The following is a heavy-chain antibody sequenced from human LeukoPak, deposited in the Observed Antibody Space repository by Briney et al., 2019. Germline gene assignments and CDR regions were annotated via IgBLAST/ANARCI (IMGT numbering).Heavy chain of an antibody. V-gene: IGHV1-2*06. CDR1: GYTFTGYY. J-gene: IGHJ2*01. CDR3: ARDLGGHYDSSGRRNFDL. Sequence: ASVKVSCKASGYTFTGYYMHWVRQAPGQGLERMGRINPNSGGTNYAQKFQGRVTMTRDTSISTAYMELSRLRSDDTAVYYCARDLGGHYDSSGRRNFDLWGRGTLVTVSS. CDR2: INPNSGGT. D-gene: IGHD3-22*01.